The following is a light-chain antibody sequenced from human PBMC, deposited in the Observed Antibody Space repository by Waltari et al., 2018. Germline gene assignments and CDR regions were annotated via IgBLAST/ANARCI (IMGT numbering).Light chain of an antibody. CDR3: GSYRSSSARYV. J-gene: IGLJ1*01. CDR2: DVS. Sequence: QSALTQPASVSGSPGQSITISCTGSNSDVGGYNYVPWYQQHPGKAPKVMIYDVSNRPSGVSNRFSGSKSGNTASLIISGLQAEDEADYYCGSYRSSSARYVFGTGTKVTVL. V-gene: IGLV2-14*01. CDR1: NSDVGGYNY.